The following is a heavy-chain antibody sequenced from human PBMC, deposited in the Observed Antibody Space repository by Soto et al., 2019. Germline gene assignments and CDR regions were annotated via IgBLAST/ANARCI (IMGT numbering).Heavy chain of an antibody. CDR1: GYPFTGPY. CDR2: INPSSGGK. Sequence: GASVKVSCKASGYPFTGPYIYWVRQAPGQGLEWMGWINPSSGGKEFAEKFQGRVTVTRDKSIRTVFLELNSLTSDDTGVYYCARGDSTDCSNGVCSFFYNHYIDVWGQGTTVTVSS. V-gene: IGHV1-2*02. J-gene: IGHJ6*03. D-gene: IGHD2-8*01. CDR3: ARGDSTDCSNGVCSFFYNHYIDV.